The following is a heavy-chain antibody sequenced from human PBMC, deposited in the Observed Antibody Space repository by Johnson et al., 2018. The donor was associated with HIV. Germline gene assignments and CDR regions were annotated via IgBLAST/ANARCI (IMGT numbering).Heavy chain of an antibody. CDR3: ARVRIIYSSSSHAFDI. V-gene: IGHV3-30-3*01. Sequence: QVQLVESGGDLVQPGGSLRLSCAASGFTVSNNYVSWVRQAPGKGLEWVAVISYDGSNKYYADSVKGRFTISRDNSKNTLYLQMNSLRPEDTAVYYCARVRIIYSSSSHAFDIWGQGTMVTVSS. CDR1: GFTVSNNY. J-gene: IGHJ3*02. CDR2: ISYDGSNK. D-gene: IGHD6-6*01.